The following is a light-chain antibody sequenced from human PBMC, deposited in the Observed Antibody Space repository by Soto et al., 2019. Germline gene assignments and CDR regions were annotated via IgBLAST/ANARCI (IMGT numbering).Light chain of an antibody. CDR2: YAS. CDR3: QQYNNYRT. CDR1: QSISSW. J-gene: IGKJ1*01. Sequence: DIQMTQSPSTLSASVGDRVTITCRASQSISSWLAWYQQKPGKAPKLLIYYASNLESGVPSRFSGSGSATEFALTINSLQPDDFATYYCQQYNNYRTFGQETKVEI. V-gene: IGKV1-5*01.